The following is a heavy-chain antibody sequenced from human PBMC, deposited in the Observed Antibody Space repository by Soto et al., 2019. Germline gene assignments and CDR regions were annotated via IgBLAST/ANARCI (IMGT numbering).Heavy chain of an antibody. J-gene: IGHJ4*02. CDR3: ARSRECAY. CDR2: IFPSGTT. Sequence: QVQLRESGSGLVKPLEPLSLTCGVSGGSLSGATYSWNWIRQPPGKGLEWIGYIFPSGTTYYNPSLKSRVTSSIDVSKNQFSVSLRSFTAADTAVYYCARSRECAYWSQGTLVSVSS. V-gene: IGHV4-30-2*01. CDR1: GGSLSGATYS.